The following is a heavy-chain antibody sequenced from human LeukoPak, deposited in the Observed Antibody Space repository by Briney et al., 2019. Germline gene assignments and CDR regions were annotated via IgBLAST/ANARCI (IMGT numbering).Heavy chain of an antibody. CDR1: GYTFTGYY. J-gene: IGHJ4*02. D-gene: IGHD6-13*01. V-gene: IGHV1-2*04. CDR2: INPNSGGT. Sequence: ASVKVSCKASGYTFTGYYMHWVRQAPGQGLEWMGWINPNSGGTNYAQKFQGWVTMTRDTSISTAYMELSRLRSDDTAVYYCARQGTAAADFFDYWGQGTLVTVSS. CDR3: ARQGTAAADFFDY.